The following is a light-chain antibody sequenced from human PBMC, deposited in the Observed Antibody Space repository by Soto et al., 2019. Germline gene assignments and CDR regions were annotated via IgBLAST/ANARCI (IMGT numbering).Light chain of an antibody. CDR3: QQYNKWPLT. CDR2: AVS. CDR1: QIVSSN. Sequence: EIMMTQSPGTLSASPGERATLSCRASQIVSSNLAWYQQKPGQAPRLLIYAVSTRATGIPARFSGSGSGTEFTLTISSLQSEDFAVYYCQQYNKWPLTFGQGTKVEIK. V-gene: IGKV3-15*01. J-gene: IGKJ1*01.